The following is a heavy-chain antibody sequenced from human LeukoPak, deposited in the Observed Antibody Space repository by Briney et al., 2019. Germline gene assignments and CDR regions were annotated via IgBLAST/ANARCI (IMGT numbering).Heavy chain of an antibody. J-gene: IGHJ4*02. CDR2: ISGY. V-gene: IGHV1-18*01. CDR3: ARRFNFYDRSGYYQGFYFDY. D-gene: IGHD3-22*01. CDR1: GYTFTSYG. Sequence: ASVKVSCKASGYTFTSYGINWVRQARGPGLEGMGWISGYVYNFRGRVTMTIDTSTGTAYMELRSLRSDDTAVYYCARRFNFYDRSGYYQGFYFDYWGLGTLVTVSS.